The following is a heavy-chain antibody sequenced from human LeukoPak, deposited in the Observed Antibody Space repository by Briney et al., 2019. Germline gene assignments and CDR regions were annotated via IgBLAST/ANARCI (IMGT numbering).Heavy chain of an antibody. CDR1: GYTFTGYY. V-gene: IGHV1-2*02. CDR3: ARDYYGSGSYYTPWFDP. D-gene: IGHD3-10*01. CDR2: INPNSGGT. Sequence: VASVKVSCKASGYTFTGYYMHWVRQAPGQGLEWMGWINPNSGGTNYAQKFQGRVTMTRDTSISTDYMELSSLRSEDTAVYYCARDYYGSGSYYTPWFDPWGQGTLVTVSS. J-gene: IGHJ5*02.